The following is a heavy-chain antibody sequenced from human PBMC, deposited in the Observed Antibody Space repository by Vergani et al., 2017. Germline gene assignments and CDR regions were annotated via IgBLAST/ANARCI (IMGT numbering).Heavy chain of an antibody. Sequence: QVQLVESGGGVVQPGGSLRLSCAASGFTFSSYGMHWVRQAPGKGLEWVAFIRYDGSNKYYADSVKGRFTISRDNSKNTLYLQMNSLRAEDTAVYYCAKPATEWEDPLDYGGQGTLVTVSS. CDR2: IRYDGSNK. CDR1: GFTFSSYG. V-gene: IGHV3-30*02. CDR3: AKPATEWEDPLDY. D-gene: IGHD1-26*01. J-gene: IGHJ4*02.